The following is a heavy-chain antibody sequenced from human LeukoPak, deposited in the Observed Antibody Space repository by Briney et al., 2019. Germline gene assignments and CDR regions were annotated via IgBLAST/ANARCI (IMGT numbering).Heavy chain of an antibody. CDR2: MSSGGST. CDR1: GASISSSY. D-gene: IGHD3-22*01. Sequence: SETLSPPCTVSGASISSSYCTWFRQSPGEGLEWIGRMSSGGSTTYNPSFKGRVTMSLATSKRPFSLNRSSVTAAHTAAYYCARDQTYYVSSGYYYVTYLQHWGQGILVTVSS. CDR3: ARDQTYYVSSGYYYVTYLQH. V-gene: IGHV4-4*07. J-gene: IGHJ1*01.